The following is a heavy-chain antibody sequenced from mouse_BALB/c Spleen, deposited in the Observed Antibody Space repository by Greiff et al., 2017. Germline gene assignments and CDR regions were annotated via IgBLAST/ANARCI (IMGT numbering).Heavy chain of an antibody. CDR1: GYTFTDYY. D-gene: IGHD2-1*01. V-gene: IGHV1-77*01. J-gene: IGHJ2*01. Sequence: QVQLKQSGAELARPGASVKLSCKASGYTFTDYYINWVKQRTGQGLEWIGEIYPGSGNTYYNEKFKGKATLTADKSSSTAYMQLSSLTSEDSAVYFCARSGGNYDGFDYWGQGTTLTVSS. CDR2: IYPGSGNT. CDR3: ARSGGNYDGFDY.